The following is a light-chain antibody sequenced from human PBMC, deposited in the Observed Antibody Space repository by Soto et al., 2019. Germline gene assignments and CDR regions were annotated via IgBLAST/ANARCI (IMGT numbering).Light chain of an antibody. V-gene: IGKV1-6*01. CDR1: QGIRDD. CDR2: GTS. Sequence: AIQMTQSPSSLSASVGDRVTITCRASQGIRDDVGWYQQRPGEAPRLLIYGTSNLQSGVPSRFSGSGSGTDFTLTISSLPPEDFATYYCLQDYDYPRTFGQGTKVEIK. CDR3: LQDYDYPRT. J-gene: IGKJ1*01.